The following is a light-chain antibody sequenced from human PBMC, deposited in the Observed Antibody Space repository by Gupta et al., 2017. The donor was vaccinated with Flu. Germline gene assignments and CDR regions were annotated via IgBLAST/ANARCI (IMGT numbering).Light chain of an antibody. CDR3: QQDRTSWT. Sequence: SILSSAPRESATLSCRANQTVSSYFLGCHQRKPGQARRVINYAASSRCRDTPSRCSGSWAATVFTLTSSGQEDEVGAVYYWQQDRTSWTFGQGTKVEVK. V-gene: IGKV3-20*01. CDR1: QTVSSYF. CDR2: AAS. J-gene: IGKJ1*01.